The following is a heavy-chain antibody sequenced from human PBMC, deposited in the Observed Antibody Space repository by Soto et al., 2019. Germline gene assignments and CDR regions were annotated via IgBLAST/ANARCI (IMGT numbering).Heavy chain of an antibody. J-gene: IGHJ3*02. V-gene: IGHV1-2*02. CDR1: GYTFTGYY. Sequence: ASVKVSCKASGYTFTGYYMHWVRQAPGQGLEWMGWINPNSGGTNYAQKFQGRVTMTRDTSISTAYMELSRLRSDDTAVYYCARVRITFGGVIDDAFDIWGQGTMVTVSS. D-gene: IGHD3-16*02. CDR3: ARVRITFGGVIDDAFDI. CDR2: INPNSGGT.